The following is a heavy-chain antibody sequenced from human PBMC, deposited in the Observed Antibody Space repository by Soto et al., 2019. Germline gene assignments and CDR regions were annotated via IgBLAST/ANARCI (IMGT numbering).Heavy chain of an antibody. CDR3: ARGSRLKYYDSSGYYYYYSYGMDV. J-gene: IGHJ6*02. Sequence: GGSLRLSCAASGFTFSSYAMHWVRQAPGKGLEWVAVISYDGSNKYYADSVKGRFTISRDNSKNTLYLQMNSLRAEDTAVYYCARGSRLKYYDSSGYYYYYSYGMDVWGQGTTVTVSS. CDR1: GFTFSSYA. CDR2: ISYDGSNK. V-gene: IGHV3-30-3*01. D-gene: IGHD3-22*01.